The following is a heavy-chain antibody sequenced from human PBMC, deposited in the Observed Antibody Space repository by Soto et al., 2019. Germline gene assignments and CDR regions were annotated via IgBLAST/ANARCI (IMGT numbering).Heavy chain of an antibody. V-gene: IGHV1-2*02. CDR2: INPATGAA. J-gene: IGHJ3*02. Sequence: QLHLVQSGAVVKKPGASVTVSCSASGYPVTAYYMHWVRQAPGRGLEWMGGINPATGAAKYTQTFQGRVPVPRDPFTSTVVKELSGLASEDTAVFYCARGGGVGVAGSAAFDMWGQGTLVTVSS. CDR3: ARGGGVGVAGSAAFDM. D-gene: IGHD3-3*01. CDR1: GYPVTAYY.